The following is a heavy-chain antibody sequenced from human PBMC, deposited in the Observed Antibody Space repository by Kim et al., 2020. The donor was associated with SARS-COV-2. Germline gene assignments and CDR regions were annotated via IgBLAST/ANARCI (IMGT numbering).Heavy chain of an antibody. J-gene: IGHJ3*02. CDR3: ARGPYDSSGYPDAFDI. Sequence: KCQGRVTITADESTSTAYMELSSLRSEDTAVYYCARGPYDSSGYPDAFDIWGQGTMVTVSS. D-gene: IGHD3-22*01. V-gene: IGHV1-69*01.